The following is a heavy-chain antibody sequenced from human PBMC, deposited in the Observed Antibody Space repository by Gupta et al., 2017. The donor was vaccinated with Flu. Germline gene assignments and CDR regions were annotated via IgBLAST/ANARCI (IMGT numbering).Heavy chain of an antibody. CDR3: ARDRAMDDY. V-gene: IGHV3-7*04. D-gene: IGHD5-18*01. J-gene: IGHJ4*02. CDR1: GFTFSSYW. CDR2: INQDGTEI. Sequence: EVHLVASGGGLVQPGGSLRLSCAASGFTFSSYWMNWVRQAPGRGLEWVANINQDGTEIYYVDSVKGRFTISRDNAENSLYLQMNSLRAEDTAVYYCARDRAMDDYWGQGTLVTVSS.